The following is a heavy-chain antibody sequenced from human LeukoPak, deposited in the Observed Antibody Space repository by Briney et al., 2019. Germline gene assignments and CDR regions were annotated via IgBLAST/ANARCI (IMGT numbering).Heavy chain of an antibody. Sequence: SVKVSCKASGGTFSSYAISWVRQAPGQGLEWMGRIIPIFGIANYAQKFQGRVTITADKSTSTAYMELSSLRSENTAVYYCATNVVGATDYWGQGTLVTVSS. V-gene: IGHV1-69*04. J-gene: IGHJ4*02. CDR3: ATNVVGATDY. D-gene: IGHD1-26*01. CDR2: IIPIFGIA. CDR1: GGTFSSYA.